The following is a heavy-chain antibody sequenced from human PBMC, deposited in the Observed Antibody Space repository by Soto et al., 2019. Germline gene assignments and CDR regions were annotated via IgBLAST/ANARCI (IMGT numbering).Heavy chain of an antibody. J-gene: IGHJ6*03. CDR1: GFTFSSYG. D-gene: IGHD3-3*01. Sequence: GGSLRLSCAASGFTFSSYGMHWVRQAPGKGLEWVAVISYDGSNKYYADSVKGRFTISRDNSKNTLYLQMNSLRAEDTAVYYCAKDYERFLEWLLGYYYMDVWGKGTTVTVSS. V-gene: IGHV3-30*18. CDR2: ISYDGSNK. CDR3: AKDYERFLEWLLGYYYMDV.